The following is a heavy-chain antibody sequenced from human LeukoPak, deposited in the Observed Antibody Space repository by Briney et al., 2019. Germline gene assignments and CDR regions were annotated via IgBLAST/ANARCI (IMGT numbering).Heavy chain of an antibody. Sequence: SEALSLTCTVSGGFISSSDYYWGWIRQPPGKGLEWIGEVNRIGSTTYNPSLKARVTISIDTSKNQFYLKLPSLTAADTAVYYCARGQAHYDHLWGSDRSYGMDVWGQGTTVTVSS. CDR3: ARGQAHYDHLWGSDRSYGMDV. D-gene: IGHD3-16*02. CDR1: GGFISSSDYY. CDR2: VNRIGST. V-gene: IGHV4-39*07. J-gene: IGHJ6*02.